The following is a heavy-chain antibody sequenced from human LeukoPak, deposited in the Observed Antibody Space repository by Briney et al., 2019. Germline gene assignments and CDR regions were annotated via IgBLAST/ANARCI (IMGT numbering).Heavy chain of an antibody. CDR1: GFTLSSYD. CDR3: ANRGGTESFYYYYMDV. D-gene: IGHD2-15*01. Sequence: GGSLRLSCAASGFTLSSYDMTWVRQTPGKGLEWVALISRSGGTTYYADAVKGRFTISRDNSKYTLYLQMNSLRAEDTAAYYCANRGGTESFYYYYMDVWGKGTTVTVSS. V-gene: IGHV3-23*01. J-gene: IGHJ6*03. CDR2: ISRSGGTT.